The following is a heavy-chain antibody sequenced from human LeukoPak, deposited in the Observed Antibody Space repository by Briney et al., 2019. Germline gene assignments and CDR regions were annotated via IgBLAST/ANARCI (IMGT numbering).Heavy chain of an antibody. CDR2: ISGSGDKT. J-gene: IGHJ4*02. CDR3: AKVSWANYFDY. V-gene: IGHV3-23*01. Sequence: GGSLRLSCASSGFIFSSYAMSWVRQAPGKGLEWVSGISGSGDKTHYVESVKGRFTISKDNSKNTLYLQMNSLRAEDTAVYSCAKVSWANYFDYWGQGTLVTVSS. CDR1: GFIFSSYA. D-gene: IGHD6-13*01.